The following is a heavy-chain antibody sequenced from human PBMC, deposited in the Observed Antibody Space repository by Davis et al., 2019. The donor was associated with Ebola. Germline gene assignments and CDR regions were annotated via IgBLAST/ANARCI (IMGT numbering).Heavy chain of an antibody. CDR2: INPYNGNT. CDR3: AAVKGSHCTGGCCYAYWLDY. J-gene: IGHJ4*02. CDR1: GYTFTNYG. V-gene: IGHV1-18*04. D-gene: IGHD2-8*02. Sequence: ASVKVSCKASGYTFTNYGFSWVRQAPGQGLEWMGWINPYNGNTNFAQKLQGRATMTTDTPTTTVYMELRSLRSDDTAVYDCAAVKGSHCTGGCCYAYWLDYWGQGTLVTVSS.